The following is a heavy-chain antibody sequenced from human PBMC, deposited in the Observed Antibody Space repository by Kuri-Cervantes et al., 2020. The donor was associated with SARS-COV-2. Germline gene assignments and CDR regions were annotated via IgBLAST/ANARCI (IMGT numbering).Heavy chain of an antibody. D-gene: IGHD6-13*01. CDR2: IWYEGSNK. Sequence: GESLKISCAASGFTFSSYVMHWVRQAPGKGLEWVAGIWYEGSNKYYADSVKGRFTISRDNSKNTLYLQMNSLRAEDTAVYYCARDGGATAGTYYYYGMDVWARGPS. CDR1: GFTFSSYV. CDR3: ARDGGATAGTYYYYGMDV. J-gene: IGHJ6*02. V-gene: IGHV3-33*01.